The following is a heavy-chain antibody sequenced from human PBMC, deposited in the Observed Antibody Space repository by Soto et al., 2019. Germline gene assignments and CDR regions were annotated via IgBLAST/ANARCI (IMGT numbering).Heavy chain of an antibody. CDR2: INAGKGNT. Sequence: ASVKVSCKASGYMFNKYIMHWVRQAPGQRPGWMGWINAGKGNTQYSLKFQGRVTMTRDTSASTAYMELSSLTSEDTAIYYCARDHYYGLGTYNFFDYWGQGTLVTVSS. V-gene: IGHV1-3*01. CDR1: GYMFNKYI. J-gene: IGHJ4*02. CDR3: ARDHYYGLGTYNFFDY. D-gene: IGHD3-10*01.